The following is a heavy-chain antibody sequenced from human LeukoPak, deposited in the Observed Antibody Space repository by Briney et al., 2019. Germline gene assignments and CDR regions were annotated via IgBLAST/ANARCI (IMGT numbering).Heavy chain of an antibody. V-gene: IGHV3-48*01. CDR1: GFTFSSYS. D-gene: IGHD6-6*01. J-gene: IGHJ4*02. CDR2: ISSCSSTI. Sequence: PGGSLRLSCAASGFTFSSYSMNWVRQAPGKGLEWVSYISSCSSTIYYADSVKGRFTISRDNAKNSLYLQMNSLRAEDTAVYYCARDPPAEYTGSPADLRADRGQGTLVTVSS. CDR3: ARDPPAEYTGSPADLRAD.